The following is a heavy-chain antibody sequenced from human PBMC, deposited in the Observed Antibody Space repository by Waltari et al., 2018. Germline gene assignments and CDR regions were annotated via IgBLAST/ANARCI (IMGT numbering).Heavy chain of an antibody. CDR3: ARDQWFAFDI. V-gene: IGHV3-7*01. CDR1: GFTLSSYW. D-gene: IGHD3-22*01. J-gene: IGHJ3*02. Sequence: EVQLVESGGGLVQPGGSLRLSCAASGFTLSSYWVSWVRQAPGKGLEWVANIMTDGSEEYYVDSVRGRFTISRDNAKNSLFLQRNSLRPEDTAVYYCARDQWFAFDIWGQGTMVTVSS. CDR2: IMTDGSEE.